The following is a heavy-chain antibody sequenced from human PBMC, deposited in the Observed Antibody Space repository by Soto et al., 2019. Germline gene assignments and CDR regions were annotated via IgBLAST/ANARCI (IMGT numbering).Heavy chain of an antibody. V-gene: IGHV1-69*13. D-gene: IGHD3-22*01. J-gene: IGHJ5*02. Sequence: SVKVSCKASGGTFSSYAISWVLQAPGQGREWMGGIIPIFGTANYAQKFQGRVTITADESTSTAYMELSSLRSEDTAVYYCARDLSYYDSSGYPAHNWFDPWGQGTLVTVSS. CDR3: ARDLSYYDSSGYPAHNWFDP. CDR1: GGTFSSYA. CDR2: IIPIFGTA.